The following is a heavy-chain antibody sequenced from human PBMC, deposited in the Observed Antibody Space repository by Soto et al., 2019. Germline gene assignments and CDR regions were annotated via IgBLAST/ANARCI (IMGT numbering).Heavy chain of an antibody. D-gene: IGHD6-13*01. V-gene: IGHV3-9*01. Sequence: SLRLSCAASGFTFDDYAMHWVRQAPGKGLEWVSGISWNSGSIGYADSVKGRFTISRDNAKNSLYLQMNSLRAEDTALYYCAKIKAAAGTFEGPSFDYWGQGTLVTVSS. J-gene: IGHJ4*02. CDR1: GFTFDDYA. CDR2: ISWNSGSI. CDR3: AKIKAAAGTFEGPSFDY.